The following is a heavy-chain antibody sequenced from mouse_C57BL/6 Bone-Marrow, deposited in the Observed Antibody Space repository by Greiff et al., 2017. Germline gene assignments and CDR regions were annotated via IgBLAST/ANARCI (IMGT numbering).Heavy chain of an antibody. V-gene: IGHV5-17*01. D-gene: IGHD1-1*01. Sequence: DVMLVESGGGLVKPGGSLKLSCAASGFTFSDYGMHWVRQAPEKGLEWVAYISSGSSTIYYADTVKGRFTISRDNAKNTLFLQMTSLRSEDTAMYYCARDYYGSSYDFDYWGQGTTLTFSS. CDR2: ISSGSSTI. J-gene: IGHJ2*01. CDR3: ARDYYGSSYDFDY. CDR1: GFTFSDYG.